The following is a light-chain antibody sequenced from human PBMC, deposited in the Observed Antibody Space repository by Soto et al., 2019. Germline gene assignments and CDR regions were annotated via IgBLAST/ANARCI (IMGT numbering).Light chain of an antibody. Sequence: EVVMTQSPATLSVSPGDRATLSCRASQSVSNNLAWYQQKPGQAPRLLIYGASTGATGLPARFSASGSGTEFTLTISSLQPEDFAVYYCQQYNNWPPYTFGQGTKLEIK. V-gene: IGKV3-15*01. CDR3: QQYNNWPPYT. J-gene: IGKJ2*01. CDR2: GAS. CDR1: QSVSNN.